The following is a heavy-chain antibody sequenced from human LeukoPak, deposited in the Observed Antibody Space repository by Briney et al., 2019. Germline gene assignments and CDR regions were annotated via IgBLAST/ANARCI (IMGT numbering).Heavy chain of an antibody. J-gene: IGHJ4*02. V-gene: IGHV4-39*01. D-gene: IGHD5/OR15-5a*01. CDR1: GGSISSSSYY. Sequence: SETLSLTCTVSGGSISSSSYYWGWIRQPPGKGLEWIGSIYYSGSTYYNPSLKSRVTISVDTSKNQFSLKLSSVTAADTAVYYCARCLALATWRYFDYWGQGTLVTVSS. CDR3: ARCLALATWRYFDY. CDR2: IYYSGST.